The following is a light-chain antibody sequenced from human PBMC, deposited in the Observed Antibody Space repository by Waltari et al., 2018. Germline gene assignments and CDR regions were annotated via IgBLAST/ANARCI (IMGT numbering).Light chain of an antibody. CDR3: MQGTHFPFT. CDR1: QSLLHSNGNTF. V-gene: IGKV2-30*02. CDR2: KVS. J-gene: IGKJ3*01. Sequence: VVMTQSPSSLSITPGQSAALTCRSSQSLLHSNGNTFLSWLVQKPGQSPRRLIYKVSNRDSGVPDRFSGSGAGADFTLRINRVETEDVGVYYCMQGTHFPFTFGPGTKLEIK.